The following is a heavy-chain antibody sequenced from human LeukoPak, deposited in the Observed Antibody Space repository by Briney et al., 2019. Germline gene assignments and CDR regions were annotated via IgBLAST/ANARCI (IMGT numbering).Heavy chain of an antibody. Sequence: SQTLSLTCAISGDSVSSNSAAWNWIRQSPSRGLEWLGRTYYRSKWYNEYGLSVESRITINPDTSKNQFSLQLNSVTPEDAAVYYCAREVVAGDDAFDIWGQGTMVTVSS. V-gene: IGHV6-1*01. CDR1: GDSVSSNSAA. CDR3: AREVVAGDDAFDI. J-gene: IGHJ3*02. CDR2: TYYRSKWYN. D-gene: IGHD2-15*01.